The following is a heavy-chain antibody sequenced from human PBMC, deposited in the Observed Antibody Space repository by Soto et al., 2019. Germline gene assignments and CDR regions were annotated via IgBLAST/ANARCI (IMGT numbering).Heavy chain of an antibody. V-gene: IGHV3-9*01. CDR2: ISWNNNDI. CDR1: GFTFDDYA. Sequence: GGSLRLSCAASGFTFDDYAMHWVRQAPGKGLEWVSGISWNNNDIGYADSVKGRFTISRDNAKNSLYLQMNSLRPDDTALYYCAKDFWSGRHIYGLDGCSQGTTVTVSS. J-gene: IGHJ6*02. D-gene: IGHD3-3*01. CDR3: AKDFWSGRHIYGLDG.